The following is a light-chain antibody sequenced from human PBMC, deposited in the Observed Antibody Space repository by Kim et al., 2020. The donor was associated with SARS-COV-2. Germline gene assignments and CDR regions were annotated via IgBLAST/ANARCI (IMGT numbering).Light chain of an antibody. CDR1: NIGIKT. J-gene: IGLJ2*01. Sequence: YELTQPPSVSVAPGKTARITCGGNNIGIKTVHWYQQKPGQAPVLVINYDSDRPSGIPERFSGSNSGNTATLTISRVEVGDEADYYCQVWDSSSAYVVFGGGTQLTVL. CDR3: QVWDSSSAYVV. CDR2: YDS. V-gene: IGLV3-21*04.